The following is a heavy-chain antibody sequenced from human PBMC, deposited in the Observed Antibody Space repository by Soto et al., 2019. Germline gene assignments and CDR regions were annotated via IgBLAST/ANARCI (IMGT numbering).Heavy chain of an antibody. D-gene: IGHD4-17*01. V-gene: IGHV3-21*04. Sequence: GGSLRLSCAASGFTFSSYSMNWVRQAPGKGLEWVSSISSSSSYIYYADSVKGRFTISRDNSKNTLYLQMNSLRAEDTAVYYCARGTYGDYDFWGQGTLVTVSS. J-gene: IGHJ4*02. CDR3: ARGTYGDYDF. CDR2: ISSSSSYI. CDR1: GFTFSSYS.